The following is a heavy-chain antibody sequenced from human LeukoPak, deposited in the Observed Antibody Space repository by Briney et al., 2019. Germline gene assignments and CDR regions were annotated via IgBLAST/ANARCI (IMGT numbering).Heavy chain of an antibody. D-gene: IGHD1-26*01. CDR2: ISSSSSYI. CDR1: GFTFSSYS. V-gene: IGHV3-21*01. J-gene: IGHJ4*02. Sequence: GGSLRLSCAASGFTFSSYSMNWVRQAPGKGLEWVSSISSSSSYIYYADSVKGRFTISRDNAKNSLYLQMNRLRAEDTAVYYCARDFWEGATPLGYWGQGTLVTVSS. CDR3: ARDFWEGATPLGY.